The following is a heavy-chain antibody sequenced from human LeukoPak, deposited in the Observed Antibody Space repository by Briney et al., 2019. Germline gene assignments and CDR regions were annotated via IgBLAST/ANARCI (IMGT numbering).Heavy chain of an antibody. Sequence: PGGSLRLSCAASGFTFSSYAMNWVRQAPGKGLEWVSAISGSGDITYYADSVKGRFTISRDSSKNTLYLQMNSLRAEDTAVYYCAKDLVPNCSGGSCYTLSGFDYWGQGTLVTVSS. D-gene: IGHD2-15*01. CDR2: ISGSGDIT. CDR3: AKDLVPNCSGGSCYTLSGFDY. J-gene: IGHJ4*02. CDR1: GFTFSSYA. V-gene: IGHV3-23*01.